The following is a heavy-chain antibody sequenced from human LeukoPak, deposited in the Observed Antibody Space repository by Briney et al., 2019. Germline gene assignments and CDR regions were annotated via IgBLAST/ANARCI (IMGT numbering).Heavy chain of an antibody. CDR3: ARLSGYEKGYVFDI. CDR2: IWNDGSHK. CDR1: GFTFSSYG. Sequence: PGRSLRLSCAASGFTFSSYGVHWVRQAPGRGLEWVAVIWNDGSHKYYADSVKGRFTISRDNSKNTLYLQMNSLRAEDTAVYYCARLSGYEKGYVFDIWGQGTMVTVSS. D-gene: IGHD5-12*01. J-gene: IGHJ3*02. V-gene: IGHV3-33*01.